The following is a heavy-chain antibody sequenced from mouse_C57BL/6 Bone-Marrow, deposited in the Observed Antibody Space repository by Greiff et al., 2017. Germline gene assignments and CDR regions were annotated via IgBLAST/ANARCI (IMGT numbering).Heavy chain of an antibody. CDR3: TTWRGDYFDY. Sequence: DVQLQESGAELVRPGASVKLSCTASGFNIKDDYMHWVKQRPEQGLEWIGWIDPENGDTEYASKFQGKATITADTSSNTAYLQLSSLTSEDTAVYYCTTWRGDYFDYWGQGTTLTVSS. J-gene: IGHJ2*01. CDR1: GFNIKDDY. CDR2: IDPENGDT. V-gene: IGHV14-4*01.